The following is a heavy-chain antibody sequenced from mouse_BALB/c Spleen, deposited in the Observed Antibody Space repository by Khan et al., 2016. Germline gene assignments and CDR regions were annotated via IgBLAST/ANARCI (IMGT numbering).Heavy chain of an antibody. D-gene: IGHD1-2*01. CDR1: GYTFTNYW. CDR2: IYPSDTHA. V-gene: IGHV1-69*02. Sequence: QVQLKQSGAALVRPGASVKLSCKASGYTFTNYWINWVKQRPGQGLEWIGNIYPSDTHANYNQKFKDKATLTVDRSSSTAYMHLISPTSEDSAVYYCSRAITTIGSYYYAMDYWGQGTSVTVSS. J-gene: IGHJ4*01. CDR3: SRAITTIGSYYYAMDY.